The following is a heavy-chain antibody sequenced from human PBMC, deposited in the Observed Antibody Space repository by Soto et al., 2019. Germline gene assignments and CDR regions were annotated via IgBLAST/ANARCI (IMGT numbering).Heavy chain of an antibody. CDR1: GGSISSYY. CDR3: ARARIAVACFDY. V-gene: IGHV4-59*01. Sequence: SETLSLTCTVSGGSISSYYWIWIRQPPGKGLEWIGYIYYSGSTNYNPSLKSRVTISVDTSKNQFSLKLSSVTAADTAVYYCARARIAVACFDYWGQGTLVTVSS. D-gene: IGHD6-19*01. J-gene: IGHJ4*02. CDR2: IYYSGST.